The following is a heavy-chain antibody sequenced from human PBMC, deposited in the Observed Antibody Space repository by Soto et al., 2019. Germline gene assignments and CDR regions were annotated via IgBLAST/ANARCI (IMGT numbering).Heavy chain of an antibody. V-gene: IGHV1-69*12. CDR1: GGTFSSYA. D-gene: IGHD3-22*01. CDR3: ASHYDSSGYYYRGLDY. Sequence: QVQLVQSGAEVKKPGSSVKVSCKASGGTFSSYAISWVRQAPGQGLEWMGGIIPIFGTADYAQKFQGRVTSTADESTSIGNMELSSLRSEDTAVYYCASHYDSSGYYYRGLDYWGQGTLVTVSS. J-gene: IGHJ4*02. CDR2: IIPIFGTA.